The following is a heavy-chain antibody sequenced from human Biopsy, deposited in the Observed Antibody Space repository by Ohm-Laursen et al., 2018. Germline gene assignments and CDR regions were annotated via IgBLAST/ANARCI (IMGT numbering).Heavy chain of an antibody. CDR3: GNEVHGRDY. CDR1: GKTFSDYY. Sequence: GTLSLTCEVYGKTFSDYYWSWIRQPPGKGLEWIGQINQSGRTNYNPSLKSRVNISADKSNNQFSLKLTSVTSAYTAVYFCGNEVHGRDYWGLGALVTVSS. J-gene: IGHJ4*02. CDR2: INQSGRT. D-gene: IGHD2-15*01. V-gene: IGHV4-34*08.